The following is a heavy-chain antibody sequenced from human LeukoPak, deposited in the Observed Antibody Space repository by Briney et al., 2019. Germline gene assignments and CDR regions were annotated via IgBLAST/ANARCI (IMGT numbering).Heavy chain of an antibody. J-gene: IGHJ4*02. V-gene: IGHV3-49*03. CDR2: TRSKAHGGTT. CDR1: GFTFGEYA. D-gene: IGHD6-13*01. Sequence: GGSLRLSCAASGFTFGEYAMSWFRQAPGKGLEWVGFTRSKAHGGTTEYAASVKGRFSISRDDSKSIVYLQMNSLKTEDTAVYYCTRVFPRSRVLQQLVPSDYWGQGTLVTVSS. CDR3: TRVFPRSRVLQQLVPSDY.